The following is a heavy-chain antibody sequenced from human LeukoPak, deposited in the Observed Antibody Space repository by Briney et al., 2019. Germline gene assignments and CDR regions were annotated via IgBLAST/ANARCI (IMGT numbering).Heavy chain of an antibody. CDR2: IRSSSNM. CDR1: GFTFNTYD. Sequence: GGSLRLSCAAPGFTFNTYDMNWVRQAPGKGLEWVSTIRSSSNMYYADSVKGRFSISRDNAKNSLYLQMNSLRAEDTAVYYCARGSTVTTNPLFDYWGQGTLVTVSS. CDR3: ARGSTVTTNPLFDY. V-gene: IGHV3-69-1*01. J-gene: IGHJ4*02. D-gene: IGHD4-17*01.